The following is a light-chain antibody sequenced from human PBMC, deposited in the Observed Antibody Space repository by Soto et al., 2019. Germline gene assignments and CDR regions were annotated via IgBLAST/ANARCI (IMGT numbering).Light chain of an antibody. CDR3: QHYNDWPPTWT. Sequence: DIVMTQSPATLSVSPGERAILSCRASQSVSSKLAWYQQKPGQAPRVLIYGASTRATGIPARFSGSGSGTEFTLTISSLQTEDFAVYYCQHYNDWPPTWTFGQGTKV. J-gene: IGKJ1*01. CDR2: GAS. V-gene: IGKV3-15*01. CDR1: QSVSSK.